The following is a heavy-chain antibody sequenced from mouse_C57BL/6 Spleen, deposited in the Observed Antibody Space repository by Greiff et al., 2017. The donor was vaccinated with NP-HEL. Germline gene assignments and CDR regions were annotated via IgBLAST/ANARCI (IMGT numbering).Heavy chain of an antibody. CDR2: IWGVGST. CDR3: ARGRGGGKGYYAMDY. D-gene: IGHD1-1*02. CDR1: GFSLTSYG. V-gene: IGHV2-6*01. J-gene: IGHJ4*01. Sequence: VKLMESGPGLVAPSQSLSITCTVSGFSLTSYGVDWVRQSPGKGLEWLGVIWGVGSTNYNSALKSRLSISKDNSKRPVFVKMNSLQTDDTAMYYCARGRGGGKGYYAMDYWGQGTSVTVSS.